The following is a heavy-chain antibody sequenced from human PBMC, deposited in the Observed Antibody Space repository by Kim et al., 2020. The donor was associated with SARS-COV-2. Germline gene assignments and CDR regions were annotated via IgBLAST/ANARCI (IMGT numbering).Heavy chain of an antibody. CDR3: AKDLYYYGSGSYVIDY. D-gene: IGHD3-10*01. Sequence: SVKGRFTISRDNAKNSLYLQMNSLRAEDTALYYCAKDLYYYGSGSYVIDYWGQGTLVTVSS. V-gene: IGHV3-9*01. J-gene: IGHJ4*02.